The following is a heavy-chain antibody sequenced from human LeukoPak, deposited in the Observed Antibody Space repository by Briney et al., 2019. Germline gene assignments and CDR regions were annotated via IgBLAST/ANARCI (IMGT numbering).Heavy chain of an antibody. Sequence: SETLSLTCTVSGGSISIYYWSWIRQPPGKGLEWIGYIYNSGSTSYNPSLKSRVTISVDTSKNQFSLKLTSVTAADTAVYYCVRDRELTYWGQGTLVTVSS. J-gene: IGHJ4*02. V-gene: IGHV4-59*01. CDR2: IYNSGST. CDR3: VRDRELTY. D-gene: IGHD1-26*01. CDR1: GGSISIYY.